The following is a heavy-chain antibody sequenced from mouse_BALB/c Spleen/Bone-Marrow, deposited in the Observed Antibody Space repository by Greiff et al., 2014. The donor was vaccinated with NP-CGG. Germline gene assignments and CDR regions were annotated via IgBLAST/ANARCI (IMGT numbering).Heavy chain of an antibody. Sequence: VQLQQSGPDLVAPSQSLSITCTVSGFSLTSYGVHWVRQTPGKGLEWLVVIWSDGSTTYNSALKSRLSISKDNSKSQVFLKMNSLQTDDTAMYYCARHDNDGYYLAYWGQGTLVTVSA. J-gene: IGHJ3*01. D-gene: IGHD2-3*01. CDR3: ARHDNDGYYLAY. CDR1: GFSLTSYG. CDR2: IWSDGST. V-gene: IGHV2-6-2*01.